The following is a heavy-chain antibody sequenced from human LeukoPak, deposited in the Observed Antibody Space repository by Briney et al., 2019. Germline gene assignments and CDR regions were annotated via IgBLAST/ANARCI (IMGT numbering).Heavy chain of an antibody. V-gene: IGHV3-30*18. CDR3: AKEARLLWFGDRLEN. D-gene: IGHD3-10*01. CDR2: ISYDGSNK. Sequence: GRSLRLSCAASGFTFSNYDMHWVRQAPGKGLEWVAVISYDGSNKYYADSVKGRFTISRDNSKNTLYLQMNSLRAEDTAVYSCAKEARLLWFGDRLENWGQGTLVTVSS. J-gene: IGHJ4*02. CDR1: GFTFSNYD.